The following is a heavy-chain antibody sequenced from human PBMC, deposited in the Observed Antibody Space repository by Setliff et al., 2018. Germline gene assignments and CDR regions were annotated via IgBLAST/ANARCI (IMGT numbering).Heavy chain of an antibody. Sequence: ASVKVSCKTSGYSFTGYYMHWVRQAPGQGLEWMGIIHTGGGSASYAQKFQGRVTMTSDTSTRTVDMEVNSVRSDDTAIYYCARGGMAAAGRKGVFEYWGQGTQVTVSS. V-gene: IGHV1-46*01. CDR3: ARGGMAAAGRKGVFEY. D-gene: IGHD6-13*01. CDR1: GYSFTGYY. J-gene: IGHJ4*02. CDR2: IHTGGGSA.